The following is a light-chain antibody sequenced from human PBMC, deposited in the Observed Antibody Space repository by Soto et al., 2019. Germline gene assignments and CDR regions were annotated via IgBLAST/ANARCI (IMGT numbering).Light chain of an antibody. J-gene: IGLJ1*01. CDR2: DVS. V-gene: IGLV2-14*01. Sequence: QSALTQPASVSGSPGQSITISCTGTSSDVGGYNYVSWYQQHPGKAPKLMIYDVSNRPSGVSTRFSGSKSGNTASLTISGLQAEADADYYCSSYTSSSTLGVFGTGTKVTGL. CDR1: SSDVGGYNY. CDR3: SSYTSSSTLGV.